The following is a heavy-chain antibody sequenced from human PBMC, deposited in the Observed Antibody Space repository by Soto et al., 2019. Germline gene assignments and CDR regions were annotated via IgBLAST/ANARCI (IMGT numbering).Heavy chain of an antibody. CDR2: ISSSSSYI. CDR3: APYGEYCSGGSCYSADY. J-gene: IGHJ4*02. CDR1: GFTFSSYS. Sequence: EVQLVESGGGLVKPGGSLRLSCAASGFTFSSYSMNWVRQAPGKGLEWVSSISSSSSYIYYADSVKGRFTISRDNAKNSLYLQMNSLRAEDTAVYYCAPYGEYCSGGSCYSADYWGQGTLVTVSS. D-gene: IGHD2-15*01. V-gene: IGHV3-21*01.